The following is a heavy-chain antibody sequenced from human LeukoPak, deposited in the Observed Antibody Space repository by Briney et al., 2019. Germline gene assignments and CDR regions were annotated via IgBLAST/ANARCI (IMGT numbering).Heavy chain of an antibody. J-gene: IGHJ4*02. CDR2: IYYTRTT. CDR1: GGSITTSNYY. V-gene: IGHV4-39*07. Sequence: SETLSLTCTVSGGSITTSNYYWGWIRQPPGEGLEWIGSIYYTRTTYYNPSLRSRVTISVDTSKNQFFLKLSSVTAADTAVYYCALSSRGYCSSTSCATQFDYWGQGTLVTVSS. D-gene: IGHD2-2*01. CDR3: ALSSRGYCSSTSCATQFDY.